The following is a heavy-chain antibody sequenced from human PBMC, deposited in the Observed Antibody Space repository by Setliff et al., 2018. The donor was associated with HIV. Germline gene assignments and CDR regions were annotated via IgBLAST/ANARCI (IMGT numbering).Heavy chain of an antibody. CDR1: GFIFRNYW. Sequence: GESLKISCAVSGFIFRNYWMTWVRQAPGRGLEWVASINQDESEKYYVDSVKGRFTISRDNAQNSLYLQMNSLGAEDTAVYYCAKVGSGWSLTTDYWGQGTLVTVSS. CDR3: AKVGSGWSLTTDY. CDR2: INQDESEK. D-gene: IGHD6-19*01. J-gene: IGHJ4*02. V-gene: IGHV3-7*01.